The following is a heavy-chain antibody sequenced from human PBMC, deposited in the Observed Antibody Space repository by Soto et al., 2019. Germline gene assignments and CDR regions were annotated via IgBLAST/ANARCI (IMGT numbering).Heavy chain of an antibody. J-gene: IGHJ6*02. Sequence: GGSLRLSCAASGFTFSSYSMNWVRQAPGKGLEWVSSIASSSSYIYYADSVKGRFTISRDNAKNSLFLQMNSLRAEDTAVYYCARDRKSGNPRSGYYYYGMDVWGQGTTVTVSS. V-gene: IGHV3-21*01. CDR3: ARDRKSGNPRSGYYYYGMDV. CDR2: IASSSSYI. D-gene: IGHD1-1*01. CDR1: GFTFSSYS.